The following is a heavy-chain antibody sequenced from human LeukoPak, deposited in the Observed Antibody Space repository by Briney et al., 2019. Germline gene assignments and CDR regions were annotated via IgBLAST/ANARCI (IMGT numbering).Heavy chain of an antibody. Sequence: GGSLRLSCAASGFTFSSYAMSWVRQAPGKGLEWVSSISSSSTYIYYADSVKGRFTISRDNAKNSLYLQMNSLRAEDTAVYYCARDLSVGSYYDDYFDYWGQGTLVTVSS. V-gene: IGHV3-21*01. CDR2: ISSSSTYI. D-gene: IGHD1-26*01. J-gene: IGHJ4*02. CDR3: ARDLSVGSYYDDYFDY. CDR1: GFTFSSYA.